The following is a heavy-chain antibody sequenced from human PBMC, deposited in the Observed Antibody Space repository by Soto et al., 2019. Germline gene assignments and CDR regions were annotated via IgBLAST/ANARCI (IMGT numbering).Heavy chain of an antibody. J-gene: IGHJ4*02. CDR1: GFTFSSYS. Sequence: PGGSLRLSCAASGFTFSSYSMNWVRQAPGKGLEWVSYISSSSTIYYADSVKGRFTISRDNAKNSLYLQMNSLRAEDTAVYYCARDYSQFDYWGQGTLVTVSS. D-gene: IGHD1-26*01. CDR2: ISSSSTI. CDR3: ARDYSQFDY. V-gene: IGHV3-48*01.